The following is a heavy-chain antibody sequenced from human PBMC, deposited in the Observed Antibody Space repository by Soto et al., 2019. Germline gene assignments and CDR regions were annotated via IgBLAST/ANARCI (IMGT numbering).Heavy chain of an antibody. CDR1: GYSISRGYY. CDR2: VFHGGNT. Sequence: PSETLSLTCSVSGYSISRGYYWGWIRQFPGKDLEWLGSVFHGGNTYDNPSLKSPVTISLDTSKNQFSLRLASVTAADTALYYCVRNNVTTGRVYFDYWGQGILVTVSS. V-gene: IGHV4-38-2*01. CDR3: VRNNVTTGRVYFDY. D-gene: IGHD4-17*01. J-gene: IGHJ4*02.